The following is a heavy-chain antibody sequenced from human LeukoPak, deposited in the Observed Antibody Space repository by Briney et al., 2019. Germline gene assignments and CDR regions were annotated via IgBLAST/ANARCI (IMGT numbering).Heavy chain of an antibody. CDR3: ARAGGYYDSSGYYGCNY. Sequence: GGSLRLSCAASGFTFSNFWMSWVRQAPGKGLEWVANIKQDGSEKYYVDSVKGRFTISRDNAKNSLYLQMNSLRAEDTAVYYCARAGGYYDSSGYYGCNYWGQGTLVTVSS. V-gene: IGHV3-7*01. CDR2: IKQDGSEK. CDR1: GFTFSNFW. J-gene: IGHJ4*02. D-gene: IGHD3-22*01.